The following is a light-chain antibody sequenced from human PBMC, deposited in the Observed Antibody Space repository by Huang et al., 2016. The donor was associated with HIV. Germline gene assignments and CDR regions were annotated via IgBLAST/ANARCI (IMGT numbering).Light chain of an antibody. V-gene: IGKV3-11*01. CDR1: QSVSSY. J-gene: IGKJ4*01. CDR2: DAS. CDR3: QQRSNWAPIT. Sequence: EIVLTQSPATLSLSPGERATLSCRASQSVSSYLAWYQPKPGQAPRLLIYDASNRATGIPARFSGSGSGTDFTLTISSLEPEDFAVYYCQQRSNWAPITFGGGTKVEIK.